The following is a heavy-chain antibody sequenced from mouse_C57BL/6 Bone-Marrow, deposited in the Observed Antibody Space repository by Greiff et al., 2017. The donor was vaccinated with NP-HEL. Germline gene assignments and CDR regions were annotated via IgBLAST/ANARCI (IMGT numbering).Heavy chain of an antibody. CDR2: INPNYGTT. V-gene: IGHV1-39*01. CDR1: GYSFTDYN. D-gene: IGHD2-4*01. CDR3: ARPYDYDGGYYYAMDY. Sequence: VQLKESGPELVKPGASVKISCKASGYSFTDYNMNWVKQSNGKSLEWIGVINPNYGTTSYNQKFKGKATLTVDQSSSTAYVQLNSLTSEDSAVYYCARPYDYDGGYYYAMDYWGQGTSVTVSS. J-gene: IGHJ4*01.